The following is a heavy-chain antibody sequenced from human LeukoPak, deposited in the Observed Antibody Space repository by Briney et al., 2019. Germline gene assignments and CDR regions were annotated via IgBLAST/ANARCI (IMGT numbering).Heavy chain of an antibody. CDR3: AKSRGIYDNSGWRTFDY. CDR1: GFTVSSNY. Sequence: GGSLRLSCAASGFTVSSNYMSWVRQAPGKGLEWVSVIYSGGSTYYADSVKGRFTISRDNSKNTLYLQMNSLRAEDTAIYYCAKSRGIYDNSGWRTFDYWGQGTLATVSS. D-gene: IGHD6-19*01. J-gene: IGHJ4*02. V-gene: IGHV3-53*01. CDR2: IYSGGST.